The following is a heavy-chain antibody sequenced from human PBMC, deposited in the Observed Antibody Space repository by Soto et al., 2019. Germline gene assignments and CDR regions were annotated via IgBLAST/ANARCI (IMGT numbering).Heavy chain of an antibody. CDR1: GFTFSSYS. D-gene: IGHD6-19*01. J-gene: IGHJ6*02. CDR2: ISSSSSTI. CDR3: ASSVGLQWLVGPEYYYGMDV. V-gene: IGHV3-48*02. Sequence: EVQLVESGGGLVQPGGSLRLSCAASGFTFSSYSMNWVRQAPGKGLEWVSYISSSSSTIYYADSVKGRFTISRDNAKNSLYLEMNSLRDEDTAVYYCASSVGLQWLVGPEYYYGMDVWGQWTTVTVSS.